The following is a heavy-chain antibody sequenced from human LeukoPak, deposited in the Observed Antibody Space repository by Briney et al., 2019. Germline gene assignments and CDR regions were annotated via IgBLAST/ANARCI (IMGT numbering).Heavy chain of an antibody. CDR1: EYTFTTYS. V-gene: IGHV1-46*01. CDR3: VRHNHMDV. CDR2: INLSGGST. J-gene: IGHJ6*02. Sequence: ASVKVSCKASEYTFTTYSMHWVRQAPGQGLEWMAIINLSGGSTDYTQKFQGRVTMTRDTSTSTVYMELSSLRSEDTAVYYCVRHNHMDVWGQGTTVTVSS.